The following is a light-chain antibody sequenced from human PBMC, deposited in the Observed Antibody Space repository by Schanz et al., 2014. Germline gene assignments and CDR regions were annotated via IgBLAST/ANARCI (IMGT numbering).Light chain of an antibody. V-gene: IGLV2-14*03. J-gene: IGLJ2*01. CDR2: DVA. CDR1: SSDVGGYGY. Sequence: QSALTQPASVSGSPGQSITISCTGTSSDVGGYGYVSWYQQHPAKAPELIIYDVAKRPAGVSNRFSGSKSGNTASLTVSGLHTEDEADYYCSSYAGNNILLFGGGTKLTVL. CDR3: SSYAGNNILL.